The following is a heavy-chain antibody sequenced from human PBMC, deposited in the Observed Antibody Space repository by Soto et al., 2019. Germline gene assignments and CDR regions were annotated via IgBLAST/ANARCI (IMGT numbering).Heavy chain of an antibody. V-gene: IGHV2-5*02. D-gene: IGHD1-26*01. CDR1: VFSLSTSEVG. Sequence: QVTLKQSGPTLVKPTQTLTLTCTFSVFSLSTSEVGVGWIRQPPGKALEWLALIYGDDEKLFSPALRTRLTIAKDTSKNQVVLKMITMDPMDTATYVCARSRWEQLGAFDVGGQGKMVTVSS. CDR3: ARSRWEQLGAFDV. CDR2: IYGDDEK. J-gene: IGHJ3*01.